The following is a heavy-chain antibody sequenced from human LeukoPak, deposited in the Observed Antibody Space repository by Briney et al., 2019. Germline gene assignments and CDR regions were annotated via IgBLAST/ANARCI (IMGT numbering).Heavy chain of an antibody. J-gene: IGHJ4*02. V-gene: IGHV3-11*01. CDR1: GFTFSDYY. CDR3: AREVDSDYYDSSGLYYFDY. CDR2: ISSSGSTI. D-gene: IGHD3-22*01. Sequence: GGSLRLSCAASGFTFSDYYMSWILQAPGKGLEWVSYISSSGSTIYYADSVKGRFTISRDNAKNSLYLQMNSLRAEDTAVYYCAREVDSDYYDSSGLYYFDYWGQGTLVTVSS.